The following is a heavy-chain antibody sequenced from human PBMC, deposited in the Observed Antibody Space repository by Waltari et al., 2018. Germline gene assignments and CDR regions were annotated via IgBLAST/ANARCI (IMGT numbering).Heavy chain of an antibody. CDR2: IYYSGST. Sequence: QVQLQESGPGLVKPSETLSLTCTVSGGSVSSGSYYWSWIRQPPGKGLEWIGYIYYSGSTNYNPSLKSRVTISVDTSKNQFSLKLSSVTAADTAVYYCARRHYYDSSGYFGFWGQGTLVTVSS. V-gene: IGHV4-61*01. J-gene: IGHJ4*02. CDR3: ARRHYYDSSGYFGF. CDR1: GGSVSSGSYY. D-gene: IGHD3-22*01.